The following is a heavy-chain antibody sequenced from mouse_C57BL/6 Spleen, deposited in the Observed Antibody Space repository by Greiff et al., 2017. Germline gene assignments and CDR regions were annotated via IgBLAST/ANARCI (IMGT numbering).Heavy chain of an antibody. V-gene: IGHV1-22*01. Sequence: DVKLQESGPELVKPGASVKMSCKASGYTFTDYNMHWVKQSHGKSLEWIGYINPNNGGTSYNQKFKGKATLTVNKSSSTAYMELRSLTSEDSAVYYCASSNWEENAMDYWGQGTSVTVSS. D-gene: IGHD4-1*02. CDR1: GYTFTDYN. CDR3: ASSNWEENAMDY. CDR2: INPNNGGT. J-gene: IGHJ4*01.